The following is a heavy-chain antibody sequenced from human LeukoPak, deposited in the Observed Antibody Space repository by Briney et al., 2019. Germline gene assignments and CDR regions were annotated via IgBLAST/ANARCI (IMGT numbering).Heavy chain of an antibody. Sequence: PGGSLRLSCVASGFTFDNYGMSWVRQAPGKGLEWVSGINWNGGTTVYADSVKGRFTISRDNTKNSLYLLMNSLRAEDTAVYYCARDDGGSSPFDYWGQGTLVTVSS. J-gene: IGHJ4*02. V-gene: IGHV3-20*04. CDR3: ARDDGGSSPFDY. CDR2: INWNGGTT. CDR1: GFTFDNYG. D-gene: IGHD4-23*01.